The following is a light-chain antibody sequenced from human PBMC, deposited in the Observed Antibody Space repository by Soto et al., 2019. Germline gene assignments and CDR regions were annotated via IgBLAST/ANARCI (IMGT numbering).Light chain of an antibody. CDR2: GAS. Sequence: EIVMTQSPATLSVSPGERATISCRASQSVSSNLAWYQQKPGQAPRLLIYGASIRATGIPARFSGSGSGTEFTLTISSLQSEDFAVYYCQQYNKWPLTFGGGT. V-gene: IGKV3D-15*01. CDR1: QSVSSN. J-gene: IGKJ4*01. CDR3: QQYNKWPLT.